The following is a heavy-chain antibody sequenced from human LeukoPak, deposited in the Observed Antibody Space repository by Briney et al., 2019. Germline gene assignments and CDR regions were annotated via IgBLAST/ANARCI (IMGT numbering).Heavy chain of an antibody. CDR2: IYYSGST. Sequence: SETLSLTCTVSGGSISSNSYYWVWVRQPPGKGLEWIGSIYYSGSTYYNPSLKSRVTISVDTSKNQFSLKLSSVTAADTAVYYCARLRAGIGGWYYFDYWGQGTLVTVSS. CDR3: ARLRAGIGGWYYFDY. J-gene: IGHJ4*02. D-gene: IGHD1-26*01. CDR1: GGSISSNSYY. V-gene: IGHV4-39*01.